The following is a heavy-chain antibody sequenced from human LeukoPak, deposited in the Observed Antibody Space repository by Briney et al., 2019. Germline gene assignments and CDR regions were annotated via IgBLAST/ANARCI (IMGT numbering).Heavy chain of an antibody. D-gene: IGHD1-1*01. CDR2: ISSGSTYI. V-gene: IGHV3-21*01. CDR3: ARGGRYNWNDYYFDY. CDR1: GFTFSSYW. Sequence: PGGSLRLSCAASGFTFSSYWMSWVRQAPGKGLEWVSSISSGSTYIYYADSVKGRFTISRDNANNSLYLQMNSLRAEDTAVYFCARGGRYNWNDYYFDYWGQGTLVTVSS. J-gene: IGHJ4*02.